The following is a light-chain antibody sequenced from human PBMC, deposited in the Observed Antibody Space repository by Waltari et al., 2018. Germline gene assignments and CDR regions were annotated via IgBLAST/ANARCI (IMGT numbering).Light chain of an antibody. V-gene: IGKV3-20*01. CDR3: QNYVRLPAT. J-gene: IGKJ1*01. Sequence: EIVLTQSPGTLSLSPGERATLSSRASPSVGRALDLSQQKPGHAPRLLIYDASRRATGIPQRFRGGGSGTDLSLTLNRLEPEDVAVYYCQNYVRLPATFGQGTKVEVK. CDR1: PSVGRA. CDR2: DAS.